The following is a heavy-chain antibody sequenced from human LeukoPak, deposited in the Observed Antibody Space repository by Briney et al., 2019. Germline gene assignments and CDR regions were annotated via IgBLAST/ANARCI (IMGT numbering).Heavy chain of an antibody. CDR1: GYTFTGFY. V-gene: IGHV1-2*02. CDR2: INPNSGGT. CDR3: ARAKLFTVVDY. Sequence: GASVRVSCKASGYTFTGFYMHWVRQAPGQGLEWMGWINPNSGGTNYAQKFQGRVTMTRDTSISTAYMELSRLRSDDTAVYYCARAKLFTVVDYWGQGTLVTVSS. D-gene: IGHD1-1*01. J-gene: IGHJ4*02.